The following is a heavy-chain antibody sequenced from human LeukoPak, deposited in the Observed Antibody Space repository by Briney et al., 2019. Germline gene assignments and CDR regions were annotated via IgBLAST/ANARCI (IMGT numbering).Heavy chain of an antibody. CDR2: INPSGGST. J-gene: IGHJ4*02. D-gene: IGHD3-9*01. CDR3: ARDRSVRYPGSSFDY. V-gene: IGHV1-46*01. CDR1: GYTFTSYY. Sequence: ASLKVSCKASGYTFTSYYMHWVRQAPGQGLEWMGIINPSGGSTSYAQKFQGRVTMTRDTSTSTVYMELSSLRSEDTAVYYCARDRSVRYPGSSFDYWGQGTLVTVSS.